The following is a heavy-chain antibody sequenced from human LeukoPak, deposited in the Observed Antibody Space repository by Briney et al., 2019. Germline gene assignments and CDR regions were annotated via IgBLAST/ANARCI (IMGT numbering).Heavy chain of an antibody. CDR2: ISSSGSTI. CDR3: ARDSISADYYYGMDV. CDR1: GFTFSSYE. D-gene: IGHD2-21*01. Sequence: GGSLRLSCAASGFTFSSYEMNWVRQAPGKGLECVSYISSSGSTIYYADSVKGRFTISRDNAKNSLYLQMNSLRAEDTAVYYCARDSISADYYYGMDVWGQGTTVTVSS. V-gene: IGHV3-48*03. J-gene: IGHJ6*02.